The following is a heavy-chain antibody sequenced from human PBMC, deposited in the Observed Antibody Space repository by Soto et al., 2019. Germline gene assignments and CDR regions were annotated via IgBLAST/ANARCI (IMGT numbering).Heavy chain of an antibody. V-gene: IGHV3-23*01. CDR1: GFTFSSYA. CDR3: AKDDDSSGYPLYYFAY. Sequence: GGSLRLSCAASGFTFSSYAMSWVRQAPGKGLEWVSAISGSGGSTYYADSVKGRFTISRDNSKNTLYLQMNSLRAEDTAVYYCAKDDDSSGYPLYYFAYWGQGTLVTGSS. D-gene: IGHD3-22*01. CDR2: ISGSGGST. J-gene: IGHJ4*02.